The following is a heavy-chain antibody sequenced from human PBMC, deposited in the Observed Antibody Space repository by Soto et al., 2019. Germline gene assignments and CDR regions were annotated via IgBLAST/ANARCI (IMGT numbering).Heavy chain of an antibody. J-gene: IGHJ4*02. CDR1: GFTFSDSA. Sequence: PGGSLRLSCAASGFTFSDSAMHWVRQASGKGLEWLGRIRSKFNNYATAYAASVKGRFIISRDDSKDTAYLLMSSLKTEDTAMYYCTRHLSDYWGQGTLVTVS. CDR2: IRSKFNNYAT. V-gene: IGHV3-73*01. CDR3: TRHLSDY.